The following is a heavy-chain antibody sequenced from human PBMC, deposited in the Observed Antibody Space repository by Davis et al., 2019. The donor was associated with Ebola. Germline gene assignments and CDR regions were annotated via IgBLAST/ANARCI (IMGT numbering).Heavy chain of an antibody. D-gene: IGHD2-2*01. V-gene: IGHV4-59*01. J-gene: IGHJ6*03. CDR1: GGSISSYY. CDR3: ARDRKAVVVPAANGGYYYMDV. CDR2: IYYSGST. Sequence: PSETLSLTCTVSGGSISSYYWSWIRQPPGKGLEWIGYIYYSGSTNYNPSLKSRVTISVDTSKNQFSLKLSSVTAADTAVYYCARDRKAVVVPAANGGYYYMDVWGKGTTVTVSS.